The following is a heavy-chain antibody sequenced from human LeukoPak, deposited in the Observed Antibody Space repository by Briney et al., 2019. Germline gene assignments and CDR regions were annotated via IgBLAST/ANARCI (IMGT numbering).Heavy chain of an antibody. D-gene: IGHD3-3*01. CDR2: INPSGGTT. V-gene: IGHV1-46*01. J-gene: IGHJ4*02. CDR3: ASSGYWSGNSPIDY. Sequence: GASVKVSCKASGHTFTSFYMHWVRQAPGQGLEWMGIINPSGGTTSSAQKFQGRVTMTRDTSTSTVHMELSSLRPEDTAVYYCASSGYWSGNSPIDYWGQGTLVTV. CDR1: GHTFTSFY.